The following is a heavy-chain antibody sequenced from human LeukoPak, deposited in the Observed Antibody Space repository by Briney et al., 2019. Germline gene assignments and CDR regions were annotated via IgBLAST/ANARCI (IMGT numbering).Heavy chain of an antibody. V-gene: IGHV3-23*01. D-gene: IGHD1-26*01. J-gene: IGHJ6*03. CDR1: GFTFSSYA. CDR2: ISGSGGST. CDR3: TRHSSGSYYYYYYMDV. Sequence: GGSLRLSCAASGFTFSSYAMSWVRQAPGKGLEWVSAISGSGGSTYYADSVKGRFTISRDDSKNTAYLQMNSLKTEDTAVYYCTRHSSGSYYYYYYMDVWGKGTTVTVSS.